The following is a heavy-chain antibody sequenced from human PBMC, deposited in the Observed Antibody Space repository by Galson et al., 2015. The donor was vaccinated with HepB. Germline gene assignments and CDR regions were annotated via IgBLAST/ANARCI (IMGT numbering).Heavy chain of an antibody. J-gene: IGHJ4*02. V-gene: IGHV1-24*01. CDR2: FDPEDGET. CDR1: GSTLTELS. D-gene: IGHD6-19*01. Sequence: SVTVSCKVSGSTLTELSMHWVRQAPGKGLEWMGGFDPEDGETIYAQKFQGRVTMTEDTSTGAAYMELSSLRSEDTAVYYCATSSGWTDLDYWGQGTLVTVSP. CDR3: ATSSGWTDLDY.